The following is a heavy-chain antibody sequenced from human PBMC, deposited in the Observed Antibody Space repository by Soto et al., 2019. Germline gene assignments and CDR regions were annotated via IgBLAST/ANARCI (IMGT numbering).Heavy chain of an antibody. CDR1: GGSISSYY. Sequence: PSETLSLTCTVSGGSISSYYWSWIRQPPGKGLEWIGYIYYSGSTNYNPSLKSRVTISVDTSKNQFSLKLSSVTAADTAVYYCARHGRPAAIWFDPWGQGTLVTVSS. CDR3: ARHGRPAAIWFDP. CDR2: IYYSGST. D-gene: IGHD2-2*01. V-gene: IGHV4-59*08. J-gene: IGHJ5*02.